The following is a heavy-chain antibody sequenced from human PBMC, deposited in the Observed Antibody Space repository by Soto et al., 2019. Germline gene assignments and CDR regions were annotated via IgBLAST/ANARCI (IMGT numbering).Heavy chain of an antibody. Sequence: GGSLRLSCAASGFTFSSYSMNWVRQAPGKGLEWVSSISSSSSYIYYADSVKGRFTISRDNAKNSLYLQMNSLRAEDTAVYYCARVWRYGSGRAINYYYYMDVWGKGTTVTVSS. CDR3: ARVWRYGSGRAINYYYYMDV. CDR1: GFTFSSYS. CDR2: ISSSSSYI. D-gene: IGHD3-10*01. V-gene: IGHV3-21*01. J-gene: IGHJ6*03.